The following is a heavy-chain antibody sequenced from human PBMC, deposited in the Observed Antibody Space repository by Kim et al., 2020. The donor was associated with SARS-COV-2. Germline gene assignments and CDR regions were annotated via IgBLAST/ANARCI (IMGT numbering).Heavy chain of an antibody. J-gene: IGHJ3*02. D-gene: IGHD3-9*01. V-gene: IGHV3-23*01. CDR3: AKDYDIVTGYLETRSAFDI. Sequence: RCTISRDNPKNTLYLQMNSLRAEDTAVYYCAKDYDIVTGYLETRSAFDIWGQGTMVTVSS.